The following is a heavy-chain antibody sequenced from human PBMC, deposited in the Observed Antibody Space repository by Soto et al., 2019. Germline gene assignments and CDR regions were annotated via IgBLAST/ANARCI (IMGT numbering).Heavy chain of an antibody. D-gene: IGHD2-15*01. J-gene: IGHJ6*02. CDR3: ARDCSGGSCRYGMDV. CDR1: GFTFSSYG. Sequence: QVQLVESGGGVVQPGRSLRLSCAASGFTFSSYGMHWVRQAPGKGLEWVAVIWYDGSNKYYADSVKGRFTISRVNSKNTLYLQMNSLRAEDTAVYYCARDCSGGSCRYGMDVWGQGTTVTVSS. V-gene: IGHV3-33*01. CDR2: IWYDGSNK.